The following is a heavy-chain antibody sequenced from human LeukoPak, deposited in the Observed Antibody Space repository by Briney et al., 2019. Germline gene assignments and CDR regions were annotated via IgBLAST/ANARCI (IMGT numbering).Heavy chain of an antibody. J-gene: IGHJ1*01. Sequence: PGGSLRLSCAASGFTFSSYAMSWVRQAPGEGVEWGSAISGSGGSTYYADSAKGRFTISRDNYKITPYLQMNSLLAEAAAGNYCSKGNGDSSGYYYPSVVQHWGQGTLVTVSS. D-gene: IGHD3-22*01. V-gene: IGHV3-23*01. CDR2: ISGSGGST. CDR1: GFTFSSYA. CDR3: SKGNGDSSGYYYPSVVQH.